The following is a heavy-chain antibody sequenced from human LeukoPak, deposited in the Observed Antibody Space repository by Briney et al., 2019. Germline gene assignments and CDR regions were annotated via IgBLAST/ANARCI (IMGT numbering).Heavy chain of an antibody. CDR3: ARHRPGERRFDP. Sequence: TETLSLTCTVSGGSISSDYWSWIRQPPGKGLEWIGYINYSGNTNSNPSLKSRVTISVDTSKNQISLKLSSVTAADTAVYYCARHRPGERRFDPWGQGTLVTVSS. D-gene: IGHD3-16*01. J-gene: IGHJ5*02. CDR2: INYSGNT. V-gene: IGHV4-59*08. CDR1: GGSISSDY.